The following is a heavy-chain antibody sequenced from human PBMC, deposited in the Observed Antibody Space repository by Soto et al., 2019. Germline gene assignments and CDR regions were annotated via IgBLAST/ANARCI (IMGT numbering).Heavy chain of an antibody. V-gene: IGHV1-69*13. D-gene: IGHD1-1*01. CDR2: IIPIFGTA. CDR1: GGTFSSYA. Sequence: SVKVSCKASGGTFSSYAISWVRQAPGQGLEWMGGIIPIFGTANYAQKFQGRVTITADESTSTAYMELSSLRSEDTAVYYCASSYYSTTGSRWFDPWGQGTLVTVSS. CDR3: ASSYYSTTGSRWFDP. J-gene: IGHJ5*02.